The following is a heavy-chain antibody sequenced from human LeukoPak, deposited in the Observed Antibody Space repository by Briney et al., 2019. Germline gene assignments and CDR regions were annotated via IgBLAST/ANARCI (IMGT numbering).Heavy chain of an antibody. Sequence: ASVKVSCKASGYTFSGYYIHWVRQAPGQGLEWVAWINPNSGGANYAQKFQGRITMTRDTSISTAYMELSRLRSDDTAVYYCARDSSYYYYMDVWGKGTTVSVSS. D-gene: IGHD2-15*01. CDR1: GYTFSGYY. V-gene: IGHV1-2*02. CDR2: INPNSGGA. CDR3: ARDSSYYYYMDV. J-gene: IGHJ6*03.